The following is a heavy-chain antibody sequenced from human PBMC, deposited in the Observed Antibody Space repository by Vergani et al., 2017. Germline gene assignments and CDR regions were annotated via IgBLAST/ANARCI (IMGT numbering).Heavy chain of an antibody. CDR1: GFTFSSYG. V-gene: IGHV3-30*18. CDR3: AKDGGYCSGGSCLKGYMDV. D-gene: IGHD2-15*01. Sequence: QVQLVESGGGVVQPGRSLRLSCAASGFTFSSYGMHWVRQAPGKGLEWVAVISYDGSNKYYADSVKGRFTISRDNSKNTLYLQMKSLRAEDTAVYYCAKDGGYCSGGSCLKGYMDVGGKGSTVSVSS. CDR2: ISYDGSNK. J-gene: IGHJ6*03.